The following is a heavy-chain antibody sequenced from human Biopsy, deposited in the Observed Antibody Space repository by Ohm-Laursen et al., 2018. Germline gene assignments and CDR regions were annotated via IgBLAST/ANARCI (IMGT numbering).Heavy chain of an antibody. Sequence: TLSLTCAVSGGSISSSTTYYWAWLRQPPGKGLEWIGSIYNTETTFYNPSLKSRVTISVDTSTNQFSLKVPSVTAADTALYFCARHPTGFWFDPWGHGTLVTVSS. CDR1: GGSISSSTTYY. J-gene: IGHJ5*02. V-gene: IGHV4-39*01. CDR2: IYNTETT. CDR3: ARHPTGFWFDP.